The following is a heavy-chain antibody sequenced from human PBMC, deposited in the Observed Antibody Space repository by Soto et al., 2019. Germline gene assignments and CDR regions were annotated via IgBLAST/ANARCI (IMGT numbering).Heavy chain of an antibody. J-gene: IGHJ6*02. CDR2: ISGSGGST. D-gene: IGHD3-10*01. CDR1: GFTFSSYA. CDR3: AKEGRVLWFGELSSNYYYGMDV. V-gene: IGHV3-23*01. Sequence: GSLRLSCAASGFTFSSYAMSWVRQAPGKGLEWVSAISGSGGSTYYADSVKGRFTISRDNSKNTLYLQMNSLRAEDTAVYYCAKEGRVLWFGELSSNYYYGMDVWGQGTTVTVSS.